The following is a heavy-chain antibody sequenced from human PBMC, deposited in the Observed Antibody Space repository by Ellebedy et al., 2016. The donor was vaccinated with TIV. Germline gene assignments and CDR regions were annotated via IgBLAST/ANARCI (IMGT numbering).Heavy chain of an antibody. CDR2: IYYSGAT. J-gene: IGHJ4*01. CDR3: VRSSDNRGYYHDY. V-gene: IGHV4-39*07. Sequence: GSLRLXCTVSDGSINSKNYYWGWIRQPPGKGLEWLGRIYYSGATYYNPSLNSRVTISGDTSKKQLSLRLSLVTAADTAVYYCVRSSDNRGYYHDYWGHGTLVTVSS. CDR1: DGSINSKNYY. D-gene: IGHD3-22*01.